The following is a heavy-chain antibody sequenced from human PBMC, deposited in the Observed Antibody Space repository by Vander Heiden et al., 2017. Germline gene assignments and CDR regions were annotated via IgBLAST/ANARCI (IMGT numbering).Heavy chain of an antibody. CDR2: IWYDGSNQ. Sequence: QVQLVESAGGVVQPGRSLRPSCEASGFTFSYYGMHWVRQAPGKGLEWVAVIWYDGSNQFYADSVKGRFTISRDNSKNTLYLEMNSLRSEDTGMYYCARGIGGRALEYWGQGTLVSVSS. CDR3: ARGIGGRALEY. V-gene: IGHV3-33*01. J-gene: IGHJ4*02. D-gene: IGHD6-25*01. CDR1: GFTFSYYG.